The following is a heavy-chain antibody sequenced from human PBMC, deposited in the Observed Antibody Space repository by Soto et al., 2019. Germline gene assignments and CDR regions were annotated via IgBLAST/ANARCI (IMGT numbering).Heavy chain of an antibody. CDR2: ISSSSSYI. D-gene: IGHD6-13*01. CDR3: ARIDGIAAVGGGYYYYGMDV. Sequence: PGGSLILSCAASGFTFSSYSMNWVRQAPGKGLEWVSSISSSSSYIYYADSVKGRFTISRDNAKNSLYLQMNSLRAEDTAVYYCARIDGIAAVGGGYYYYGMDVWGQGTTVTVSS. CDR1: GFTFSSYS. J-gene: IGHJ6*02. V-gene: IGHV3-21*01.